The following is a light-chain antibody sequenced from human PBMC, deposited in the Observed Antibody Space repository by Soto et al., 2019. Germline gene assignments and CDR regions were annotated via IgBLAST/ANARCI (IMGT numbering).Light chain of an antibody. V-gene: IGLV2-23*01. CDR3: CSYGEITL. CDR2: EDT. CDR1: SSGVWSYNL. Sequence: QSALTQPASVSGSPGQSITMSCTATSSGVWSYNLVSWYQQHPGKAPKLIIYEDTKRPSGLSNRFSGSKSGNTASLTISGLQAEDEADYYCCSYGEITLFGGGTKLTVL. J-gene: IGLJ2*01.